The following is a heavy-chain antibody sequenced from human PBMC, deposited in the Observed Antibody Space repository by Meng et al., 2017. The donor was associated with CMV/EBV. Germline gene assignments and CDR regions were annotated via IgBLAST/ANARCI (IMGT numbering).Heavy chain of an antibody. J-gene: IGHJ6*02. V-gene: IGHV3-30-3*01. Sequence: GESLKISCAASGFTFSSYAMHWVRQAPGKGLEWVAVISYYGSNKYYADSVKGRFTISRDNSKNTLYLQMNSLRAEDTAVYYCARVRVSEYYYYGMDVWGQGTTVTVSS. CDR2: ISYYGSNK. CDR3: ARVRVSEYYYYGMDV. CDR1: GFTFSSYA. D-gene: IGHD4-17*01.